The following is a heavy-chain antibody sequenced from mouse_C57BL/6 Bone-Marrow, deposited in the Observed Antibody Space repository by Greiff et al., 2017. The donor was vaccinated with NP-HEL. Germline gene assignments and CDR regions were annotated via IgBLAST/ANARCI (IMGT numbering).Heavy chain of an antibody. CDR2: INYDGSST. CDR3: ARDRWGTTVERWYFDV. D-gene: IGHD1-1*01. V-gene: IGHV5-16*01. Sequence: EVQRVESEGGLVQPGSSMKLSCTASGFTFSDYYMAWVRQVPEKGLEWVANINYDGSSTYYLDSLKSRFIISRDNAKNILYLQMSSLKSEDTATYYCARDRWGTTVERWYFDVWGTGTTVTVSS. CDR1: GFTFSDYY. J-gene: IGHJ1*03.